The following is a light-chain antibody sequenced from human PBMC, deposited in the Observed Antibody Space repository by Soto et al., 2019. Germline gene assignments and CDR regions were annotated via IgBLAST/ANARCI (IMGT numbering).Light chain of an antibody. CDR3: QQYGSSPVT. V-gene: IGKV3-20*01. CDR2: GAS. CDR1: QSVSSSY. J-gene: IGKJ3*01. Sequence: EIVLTQSPGTLSLSPGERATLSCRASQSVSSSYLAWYQQKPGQAPRLLIYGASSRATGIPDRFSGSGSGTDFTLPISRLEPEDFAVSYCQQYGSSPVTFGPGTKVDIK.